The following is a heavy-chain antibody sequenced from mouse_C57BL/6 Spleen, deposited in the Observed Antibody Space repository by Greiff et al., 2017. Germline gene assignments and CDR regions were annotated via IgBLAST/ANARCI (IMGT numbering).Heavy chain of an antibody. D-gene: IGHD2-4*01. J-gene: IGHJ4*01. CDR2: INPSSGYT. Sequence: QVQLKESGAELAKPGASVKLSCKASGYTFTSYWMHWGKQRPGQGLEWIGYINPSSGYTKYNQKFKDKATLTADKSSSTAYMQLSSLTYEDSAVYYCARADYEYDEGFWGQGTSVTVSS. CDR3: ARADYEYDEGF. CDR1: GYTFTSYW. V-gene: IGHV1-7*01.